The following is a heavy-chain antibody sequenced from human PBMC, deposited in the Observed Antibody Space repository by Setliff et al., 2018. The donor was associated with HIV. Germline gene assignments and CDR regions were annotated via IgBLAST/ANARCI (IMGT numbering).Heavy chain of an antibody. J-gene: IGHJ3*01. CDR2: IYHTGSV. CDR3: VRGYHNFWYGHKDFLDV. D-gene: IGHD3-3*01. CDR1: GGSISYYY. V-gene: IGHV4-59*12. Sequence: SETLSLTCTVSGGSISYYYWSWIRQPPGKGLEWIGYIYHTGSVYYNPSLNGRVTMSVDTFKNQFSLKLNSVTAADTAVYYCVRGYHNFWYGHKDFLDVWGQGTLVTVSS.